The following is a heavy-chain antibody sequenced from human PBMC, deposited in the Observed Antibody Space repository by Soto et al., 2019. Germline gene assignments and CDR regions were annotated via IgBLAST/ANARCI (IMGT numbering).Heavy chain of an antibody. Sequence: ASVKVSCKASGYTFTSYAMHWVRQAPGQRLEWMGWINAGNGNTKYSQKFQGRVTITRDTSASTAYMELSSLRSEDTAVYYCVRSAAAGQLDNWFDPWGQGTLVTVSS. D-gene: IGHD6-13*01. V-gene: IGHV1-3*01. CDR2: INAGNGNT. CDR3: VRSAAAGQLDNWFDP. J-gene: IGHJ5*02. CDR1: GYTFTSYA.